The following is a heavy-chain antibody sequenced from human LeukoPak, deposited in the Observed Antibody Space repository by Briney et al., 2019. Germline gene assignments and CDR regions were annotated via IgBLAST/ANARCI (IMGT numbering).Heavy chain of an antibody. CDR1: GGTFSSYA. V-gene: IGHV1-69*13. J-gene: IGHJ5*02. CDR3: ARGKKVPAAIGWFDP. Sequence: SVKVSCKASGGTFSSYAISWVRQAPGQGLEWMGGIIPIFGTANYAQKFQGRVTITADESTSTAYMELSSLRSEDTAVYYCARGKKVPAAIGWFDPWGQGTLVTVSS. CDR2: IIPIFGTA. D-gene: IGHD2-2*01.